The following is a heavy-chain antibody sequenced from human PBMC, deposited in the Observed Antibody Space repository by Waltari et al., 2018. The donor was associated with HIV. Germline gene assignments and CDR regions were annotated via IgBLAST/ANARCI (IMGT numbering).Heavy chain of an antibody. CDR3: TRGGTTSYPY. CDR1: GFIFSDHW. V-gene: IGHV3-7*03. D-gene: IGHD1-1*01. J-gene: IGHJ4*02. Sequence: EVQLVEEGGGLVQPGGCLRLYCEGSGFIFSDHWMRWVRLAPGMGPQWVANIKQDGSEKYYADSVRGRFTISRDNAKKSLFLQMNDLRVEDTAVYYCTRGGTTSYPYWGQGTLVMVSS. CDR2: IKQDGSEK.